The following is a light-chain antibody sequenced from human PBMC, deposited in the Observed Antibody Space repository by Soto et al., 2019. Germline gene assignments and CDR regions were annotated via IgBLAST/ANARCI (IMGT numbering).Light chain of an antibody. Sequence: QSVLTQPASVSGSPGQLISISCTATSSDVGGYNYVSWYQQHPGKAPKLMIYEVSNRPSGVSNRFSGSKSGNTASLTISGLQAEDEADYYCSSYTSSSTYVFGTGTKVTVL. CDR1: SSDVGGYNY. V-gene: IGLV2-14*01. J-gene: IGLJ1*01. CDR2: EVS. CDR3: SSYTSSSTYV.